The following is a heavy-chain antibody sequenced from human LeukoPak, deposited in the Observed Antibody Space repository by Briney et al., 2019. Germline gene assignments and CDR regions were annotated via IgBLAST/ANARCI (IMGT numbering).Heavy chain of an antibody. D-gene: IGHD1-26*01. CDR1: GFSFSSYS. CDR3: ARDIEYSGSLYFDY. V-gene: IGHV3-21*01. CDR2: ISSSSSYI. Sequence: GGSLRLYCAASGFSFSSYSMNWVRQAPGKGLEWVSSISSSSSYIYYADSVKGRFTISRDNAKNSLYLQMNSLRAEDTAVYYCARDIEYSGSLYFDYWGQGTLVTVSS. J-gene: IGHJ4*02.